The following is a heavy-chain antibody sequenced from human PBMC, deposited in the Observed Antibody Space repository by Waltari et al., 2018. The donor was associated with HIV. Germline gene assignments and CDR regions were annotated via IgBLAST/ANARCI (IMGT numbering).Heavy chain of an antibody. V-gene: IGHV4-39*01. J-gene: IGHJ3*02. CDR2: IYYPGAA. Sequence: QLQLWESGPGLVGASEALSLTCFVSGGSITSTNNYWGWIRQPPGEGLEWIGRIYYPGAAYYGPSLKSRVTISVDTSKNQFSLKLSSVTATDAAVYFCARAGRSFSSRPKTFDIWGPGTMVTVSS. CDR3: ARAGRSFSSRPKTFDI. CDR1: GGSITSTNNY. D-gene: IGHD3-10*01.